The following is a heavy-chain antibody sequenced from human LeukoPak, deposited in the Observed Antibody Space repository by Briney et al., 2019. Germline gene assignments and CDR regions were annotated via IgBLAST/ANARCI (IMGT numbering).Heavy chain of an antibody. J-gene: IGHJ4*02. Sequence: GAXVKVSCKASGYTFTSYYMHWVRQAPGQGREWMGIINPSGGSTIYAQKFQGRVTMTRDTSTSTVYMELSSLRSEDTAVYYCARVYIPGDGSGSYYLVYWGQGTLVTVSS. D-gene: IGHD3-10*01. V-gene: IGHV1-46*03. CDR1: GYTFTSYY. CDR2: INPSGGST. CDR3: ARVYIPGDGSGSYYLVY.